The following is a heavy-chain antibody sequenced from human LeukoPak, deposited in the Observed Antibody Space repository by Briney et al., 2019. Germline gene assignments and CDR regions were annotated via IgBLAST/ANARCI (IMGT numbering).Heavy chain of an antibody. Sequence: SETLSLTCTVSGGSISSYYWSWIRQPPGKGLEWLGYISYSGSTNYNPSLKSRVTISVDTSKNQFSLKLSSVTAADTAVYYCARHLRRYFDLIGMDVWGQGTTVTVSS. CDR1: GGSISSYY. CDR2: ISYSGST. V-gene: IGHV4-59*08. CDR3: ARHLRRYFDLIGMDV. J-gene: IGHJ6*02. D-gene: IGHD3-9*01.